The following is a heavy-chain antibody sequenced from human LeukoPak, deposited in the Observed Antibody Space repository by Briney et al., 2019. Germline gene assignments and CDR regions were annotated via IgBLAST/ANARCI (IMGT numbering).Heavy chain of an antibody. D-gene: IGHD4-17*01. Sequence: GGSLRLSCAASGFTFSSYGMHWVRQAPGKGLEWVAVISYDGSNKYYADSVKGRFTIPRDNSKNTLYLQMNSLRAEDTAVYYCAKVRSKFNLNRNYYGMDVWGQGTTVTVSS. CDR1: GFTFSSYG. CDR2: ISYDGSNK. V-gene: IGHV3-30*18. CDR3: AKVRSKFNLNRNYYGMDV. J-gene: IGHJ6*02.